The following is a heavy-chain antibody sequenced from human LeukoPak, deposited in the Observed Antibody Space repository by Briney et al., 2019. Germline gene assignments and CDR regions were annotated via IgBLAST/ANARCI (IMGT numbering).Heavy chain of an antibody. CDR2: ISYDGSNK. CDR3: AKDLGTGTPLDY. D-gene: IGHD1-7*01. CDR1: GFTFSSYG. Sequence: GGSLRLSCAASGFTFSSYGMPWVRQAPGKGLEWVAVISYDGSNKYYADSVKGRFTISRDNFKNTLYLQMNSLRAEDTAVYYCAKDLGTGTPLDYWGQGTLVTVSS. J-gene: IGHJ4*02. V-gene: IGHV3-30*18.